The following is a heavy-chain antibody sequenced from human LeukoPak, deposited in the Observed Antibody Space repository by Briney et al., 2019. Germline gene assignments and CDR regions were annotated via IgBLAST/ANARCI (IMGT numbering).Heavy chain of an antibody. Sequence: PGGSLRLSCAASGFTFSAYWMHWVRQAPGKGLVWVSRVKYDGSTTTYADSVRGRFTISRDNAKNILYLQMNSLRVDDTAVYYCARDLYWLLFEYWGQGALVTVSS. CDR3: ARDLYWLLFEY. D-gene: IGHD3-9*01. J-gene: IGHJ4*02. CDR1: GFTFSAYW. V-gene: IGHV3-74*01. CDR2: VKYDGSTT.